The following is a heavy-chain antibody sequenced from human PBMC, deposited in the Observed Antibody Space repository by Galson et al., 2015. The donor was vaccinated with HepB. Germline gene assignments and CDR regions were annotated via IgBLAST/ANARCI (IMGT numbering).Heavy chain of an antibody. CDR1: GFSLSTSGVG. J-gene: IGHJ6*02. Sequence: PALVKPTQTLTLTCTFSGFSLSTSGVGVGWIRQPPGKALEWLALIYWDDDKRYSPSLKSRLTITKDTSKNQVVLTMTNMDPVDTATYYCAANGDYVLMDVWGQGTTVTVSS. D-gene: IGHD4-17*01. CDR3: AANGDYVLMDV. V-gene: IGHV2-5*02. CDR2: IYWDDDK.